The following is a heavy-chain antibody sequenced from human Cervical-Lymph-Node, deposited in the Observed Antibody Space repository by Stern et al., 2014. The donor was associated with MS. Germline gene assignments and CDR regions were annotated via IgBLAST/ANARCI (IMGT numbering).Heavy chain of an antibody. CDR1: GGSFSGSY. Sequence: QVQLQQWGAGLLKPSETLSLTCVVYGGSFSGSYWSWVRQPPGKGLEWIGEVNDDVSTNYNPSLKSRAPIAADTSKKQFSLTLTSGTAADTAVYYCVRGGWDLNWFDPWGQGTLVTVSS. D-gene: IGHD6-19*01. CDR2: VNDDVST. CDR3: VRGGWDLNWFDP. V-gene: IGHV4-34*01. J-gene: IGHJ5*02.